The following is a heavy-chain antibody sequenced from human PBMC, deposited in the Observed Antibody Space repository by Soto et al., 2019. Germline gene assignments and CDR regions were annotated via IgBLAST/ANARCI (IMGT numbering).Heavy chain of an antibody. CDR2: FYYSGNT. D-gene: IGHD4-17*01. CDR1: GASISSSSYY. V-gene: IGHV4-39*01. Sequence: QLQLQESGPGLVKPSETLSLTCTVSGASISSSSYYWGWIRQPPGKGLEWIGTFYYSGNTYYNPSLKRRXTXSXXTSKNQFSLKLSSVTAADTAVYYCARIYGGYYFDYWGQGTLVTVSS. J-gene: IGHJ4*02. CDR3: ARIYGGYYFDY.